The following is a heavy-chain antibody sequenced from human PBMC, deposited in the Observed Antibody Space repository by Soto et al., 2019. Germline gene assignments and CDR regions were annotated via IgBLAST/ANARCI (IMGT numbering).Heavy chain of an antibody. V-gene: IGHV6-1*01. CDR3: ARDLFSGGGYCSGGSCYSGHYYYYGMDV. J-gene: IGHJ6*02. CDR2: TYYRSKWYN. D-gene: IGHD2-15*01. CDR1: GDSVSSNSAA. Sequence: SKTLSLTCAISGDSVSSNSAAWNWIRQSPSRGLEWLGRTYYRSKWYNDYAVSVKSRITINPDTSKNQFSLQLNSVTPEDTAVYYCARDLFSGGGYCSGGSCYSGHYYYYGMDVWGQGTTVTVSS.